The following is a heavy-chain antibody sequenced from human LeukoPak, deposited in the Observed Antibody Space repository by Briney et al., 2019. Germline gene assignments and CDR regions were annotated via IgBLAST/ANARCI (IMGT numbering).Heavy chain of an antibody. Sequence: GASVKVSCKASGYTFTRYYMHWVRQAPGQGLEWLGRINPNNAGTNNAQKFQGRVTMTSDTSISTAYVELSRLRSDDTAVYYCARDHEYYYDSSGFDYWGQGTLVTVSS. CDR3: ARDHEYYYDSSGFDY. CDR1: GYTFTRYY. J-gene: IGHJ4*02. V-gene: IGHV1-2*06. D-gene: IGHD3-22*01. CDR2: INPNNAGT.